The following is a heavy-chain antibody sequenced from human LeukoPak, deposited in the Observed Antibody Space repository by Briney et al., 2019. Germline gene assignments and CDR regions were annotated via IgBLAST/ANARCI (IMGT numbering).Heavy chain of an antibody. CDR2: ISAYNGNT. CDR1: GGTFSSYA. D-gene: IGHD3-3*01. Sequence: VASVKVSCKASGGTFSSYAISWVRQAPGQGLEWMGWISAYNGNTNYAQKLQGRVTMTTDTSTSTAYMELRSLRSDDTAVYYCARDGWAPTYYDFWSGYLNWFDPWGQGTLVTVSS. CDR3: ARDGWAPTYYDFWSGYLNWFDP. J-gene: IGHJ5*02. V-gene: IGHV1-18*01.